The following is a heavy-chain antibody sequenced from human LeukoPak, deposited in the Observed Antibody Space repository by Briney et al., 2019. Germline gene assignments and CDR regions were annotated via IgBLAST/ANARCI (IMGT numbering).Heavy chain of an antibody. CDR3: AREWNYYGSGIMDV. J-gene: IGHJ6*04. D-gene: IGHD3-10*01. CDR1: GFTLCSYW. Sequence: GGSLRLSCAASGFTLCSYWVGWVRQAPGEGLGWVANIKQDGGEKYYVGSVKGRFTVSRDTAKNSLYLQMNSLRAEDTAVYYCAREWNYYGSGIMDVWGKGTTVTVSS. CDR2: IKQDGGEK. V-gene: IGHV3-7*01.